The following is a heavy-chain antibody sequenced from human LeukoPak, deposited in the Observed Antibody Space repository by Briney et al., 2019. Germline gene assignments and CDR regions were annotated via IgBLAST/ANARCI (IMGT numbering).Heavy chain of an antibody. Sequence: GGSLRLPCAASGFTFSTYAMSWVRQAPGKGLEWVSAISNSGGNTYYADSVKGRFTISRDNSKNTLYMQMNSLRAEDTAVYYCAKSIGVRYFDWLSETNFDYWGQGTLVTVPS. CDR3: AKSIGVRYFDWLSETNFDY. J-gene: IGHJ4*02. CDR1: GFTFSTYA. V-gene: IGHV3-23*01. D-gene: IGHD3-9*01. CDR2: ISNSGGNT.